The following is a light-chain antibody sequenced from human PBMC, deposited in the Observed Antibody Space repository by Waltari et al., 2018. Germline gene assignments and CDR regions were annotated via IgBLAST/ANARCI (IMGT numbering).Light chain of an antibody. CDR2: EVS. CDR3: SSYRSGSNVV. V-gene: IGLV2-14*01. J-gene: IGLJ2*01. Sequence: QSALTQPASVSGSPGQSITISCTGTSSDVGGYNYVSWYQQYPGKAPKLMIYEVSNRPSGFSNRFSGSMSGNTASLTISGLQAEDEADYYCSSYRSGSNVVFGGGTKVTVL. CDR1: SSDVGGYNY.